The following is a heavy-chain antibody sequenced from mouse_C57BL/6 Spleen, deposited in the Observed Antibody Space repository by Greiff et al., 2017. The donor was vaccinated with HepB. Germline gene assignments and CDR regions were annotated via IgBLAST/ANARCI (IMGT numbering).Heavy chain of an antibody. D-gene: IGHD1-1*01. CDR1: GYSFTGYF. CDR2: INPYNGDT. V-gene: IGHV1-20*01. CDR3: ARSGGLRSFDY. J-gene: IGHJ2*01. Sequence: VHVKQSGPELVKPGDSVKISCKASGYSFTGYFMNWVMQSHGKSLEWIGRINPYNGDTFYNQKFKGKATLTVDKSSSTAHMELRSLTSEDSAVYYCARSGGLRSFDYWGQGTTLTVSS.